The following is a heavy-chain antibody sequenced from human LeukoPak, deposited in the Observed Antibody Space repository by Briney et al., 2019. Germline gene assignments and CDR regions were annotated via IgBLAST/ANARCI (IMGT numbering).Heavy chain of an antibody. V-gene: IGHV4-30-2*01. CDR1: GVSISSGLYS. CDR3: ARLQYCSGTSCYWFDP. Sequence: SETLSLTCDVSGVSISSGLYSWSWIRQPLGKGLEWIGYIYHTGSTYYNPSLKSRVTISVDTSKNQFSLRLSSVTAADTAVYYCARLQYCSGTSCYWFDPWGQGTLVTVSS. J-gene: IGHJ5*02. D-gene: IGHD2-2*01. CDR2: IYHTGST.